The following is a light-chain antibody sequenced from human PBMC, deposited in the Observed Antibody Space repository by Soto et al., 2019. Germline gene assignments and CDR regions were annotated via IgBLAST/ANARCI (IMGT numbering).Light chain of an antibody. CDR3: QQYNNWHLQT. Sequence: EVVMTQSTATLSVSPGERATLSCRASQSVSNNLAWYQQKPGQAPRLLLYGASTRATGIPVRFSGSRFGTEFTLTISSLLSEDFAVYYCQQYNNWHLQTFGQGTKVDIK. CDR1: QSVSNN. CDR2: GAS. V-gene: IGKV3-15*01. J-gene: IGKJ1*01.